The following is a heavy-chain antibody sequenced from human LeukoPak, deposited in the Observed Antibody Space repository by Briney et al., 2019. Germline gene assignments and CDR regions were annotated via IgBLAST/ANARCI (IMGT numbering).Heavy chain of an antibody. Sequence: GGSLRLSCAASGFTFSSYAMSWVRQAPGKGLEWVSAISGSGGSTYYADSVKGRFTISRDNSKNTLYLQMNSLRAEDTAVYYCAKILRFLEWSTPKQHDYWGQGTLVTVSS. CDR3: AKILRFLEWSTPKQHDY. D-gene: IGHD3-3*01. J-gene: IGHJ4*02. CDR2: ISGSGGST. V-gene: IGHV3-23*01. CDR1: GFTFSSYA.